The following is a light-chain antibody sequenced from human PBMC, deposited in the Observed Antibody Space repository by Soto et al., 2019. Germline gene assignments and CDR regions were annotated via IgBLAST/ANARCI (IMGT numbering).Light chain of an antibody. CDR2: LNSDGSH. Sequence: QPVLTQSPSASASLGASVKLTCTLSSGHRTYAIAWHQQLPEKGPRYLMKLNSDGSHTKGDGIPDRFSGSSSGAERYLTISSLQSEDEADYYCQTWATGILVFGGGTKVTVL. V-gene: IGLV4-69*01. CDR3: QTWATGILV. J-gene: IGLJ3*02. CDR1: SGHRTYA.